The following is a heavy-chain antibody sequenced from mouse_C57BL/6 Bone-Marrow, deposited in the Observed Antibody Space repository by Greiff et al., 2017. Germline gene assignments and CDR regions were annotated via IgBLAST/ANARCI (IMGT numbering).Heavy chain of an antibody. Sequence: QVQLQQSGAELARPGASVKLSCKASGYTFTSYGISWVKQRTGQGLEWIGEIYPRSGNTYYNEKFKGKATLTADKSSSTAYMELRRLTSEDSAVYVCARYRATWFAYWGQGTLVTVSA. CDR2: IYPRSGNT. V-gene: IGHV1-81*01. D-gene: IGHD3-1*01. J-gene: IGHJ3*01. CDR3: ARYRATWFAY. CDR1: GYTFTSYG.